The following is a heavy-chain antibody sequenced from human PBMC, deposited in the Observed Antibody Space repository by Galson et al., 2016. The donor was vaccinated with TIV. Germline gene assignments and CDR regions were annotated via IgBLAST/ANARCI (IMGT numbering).Heavy chain of an antibody. CDR2: LSSDGSNK. J-gene: IGHJ6*02. D-gene: IGHD2-21*02. V-gene: IGHV3-30*04. CDR3: ARDAVTYPSYYHLYGMDV. Sequence: SCKASGYNFADFPIHWVRQAPGQGLEWLSVLSSDGSNKFYADSVKGRFTLSRDKSKRTVFLQMDRLTPDDTAVYYCARDAVTYPSYYHLYGMDVWGQGTTVTVSS. CDR1: GYNFADFP.